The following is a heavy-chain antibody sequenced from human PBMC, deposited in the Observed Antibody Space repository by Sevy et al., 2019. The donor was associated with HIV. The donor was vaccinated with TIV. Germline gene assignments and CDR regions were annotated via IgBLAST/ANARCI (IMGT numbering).Heavy chain of an antibody. CDR3: ARDGDIVVVTSGYYYGMDV. CDR2: ISSSSSYI. J-gene: IGHJ6*02. CDR1: GFTFSSYS. V-gene: IGHV3-21*01. Sequence: GGSLRLSCAASGFTFSSYSMNWVRQAPGKGLEWVSSISSSSSYIYYADSVKGRFTISRDNAKNSLYLQMNSLRAEDTAVYYCARDGDIVVVTSGYYYGMDVWGQGTTVTDSS. D-gene: IGHD2-15*01.